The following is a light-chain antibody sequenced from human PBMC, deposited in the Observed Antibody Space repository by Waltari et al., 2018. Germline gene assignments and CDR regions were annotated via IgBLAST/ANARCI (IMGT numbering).Light chain of an antibody. CDR1: EPISAPY. Sequence: IVLTQSPGTLSLSPGERATLSCRASEPISAPYLAWYQQKPGQAPRLLMYDISTRADGVSDRFSGSGSGTDFTLTINRLGPDDFAVYYCQQYGGSSMFTFGQGTRLDIK. J-gene: IGKJ2*01. V-gene: IGKV3-20*01. CDR2: DIS. CDR3: QQYGGSSMFT.